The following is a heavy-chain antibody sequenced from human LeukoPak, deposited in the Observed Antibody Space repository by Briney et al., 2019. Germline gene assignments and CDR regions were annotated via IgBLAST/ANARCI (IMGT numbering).Heavy chain of an antibody. V-gene: IGHV1-18*01. Sequence: ASVKVSCKASGYTFTSYGISWVRQAPGQGLEWMGWISAYNGNTNYAQKLQGRVTMTTDTSTSTAYMELRSLRSDDTAVYYCARDPPRSLKSGYQLLLTYYYGMDVWGQGTTVTVSS. D-gene: IGHD2-2*01. J-gene: IGHJ6*02. CDR2: ISAYNGNT. CDR1: GYTFTSYG. CDR3: ARDPPRSLKSGYQLLLTYYYGMDV.